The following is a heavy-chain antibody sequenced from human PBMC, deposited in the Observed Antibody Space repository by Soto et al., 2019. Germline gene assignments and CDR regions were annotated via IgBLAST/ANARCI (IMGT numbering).Heavy chain of an antibody. V-gene: IGHV1-3*01. CDR2: INAGNGNT. CDR1: GYTFTSYA. D-gene: IGHD3-16*02. J-gene: IGHJ4*02. Sequence: GASVKVSCKASGYTFTSYAMHWVRQAPGQRLEWMGWINAGNGNTKYSQKLQGRVTITRDTSASTAYMELSSLRSEDTAVYYCARDPISGVWGSYRYDYWGQGTLVTVSP. CDR3: ARDPISGVWGSYRYDY.